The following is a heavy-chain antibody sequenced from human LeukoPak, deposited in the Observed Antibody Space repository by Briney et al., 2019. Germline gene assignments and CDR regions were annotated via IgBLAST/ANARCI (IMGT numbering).Heavy chain of an antibody. Sequence: ASVKVSCKASGYTFTSYDINWARQATGQGLEWMGWINLNSGNTGYAQNFQGRLTVTRDTSINTAYMELNTLRSEDTAIYYCARVTGSTDYWGQGTLVTVSS. V-gene: IGHV1-8*01. CDR2: INLNSGNT. J-gene: IGHJ4*02. CDR1: GYTFTSYD. D-gene: IGHD1-26*01. CDR3: ARVTGSTDY.